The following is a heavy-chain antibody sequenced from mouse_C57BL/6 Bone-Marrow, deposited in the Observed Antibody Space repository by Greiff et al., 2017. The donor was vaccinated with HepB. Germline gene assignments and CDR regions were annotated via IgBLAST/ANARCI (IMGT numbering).Heavy chain of an antibody. V-gene: IGHV5-17*01. CDR1: GFTFSDYG. Sequence: EVKLVESGGGLVKPGGSLKLSCAASGFTFSDYGMHWVRQAPGKGLEWVAYISSGSSTIYYADTVKGRFTISRDNAKNPLFLQMTSLRSEDTAMYYCARGGSSSFDYWGQGTTLTVSS. CDR2: ISSGSSTI. CDR3: ARGGSSSFDY. J-gene: IGHJ2*01. D-gene: IGHD1-1*01.